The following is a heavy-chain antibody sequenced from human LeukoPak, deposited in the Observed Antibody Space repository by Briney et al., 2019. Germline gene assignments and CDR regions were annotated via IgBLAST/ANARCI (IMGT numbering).Heavy chain of an antibody. V-gene: IGHV4-38-2*02. J-gene: IGHJ4*02. Sequence: SETLSLTCTVSGYSISSGYYWGWIRQPPGKGLEWIGEINHSGSTNYNPSLKSRVTISVDTSKNQFSLKLSSVTAADTAVYYCARHARWRYQLLLREDYFDYWGQGTLVTVSS. CDR1: GYSISSGYY. CDR2: INHSGST. CDR3: ARHARWRYQLLLREDYFDY. D-gene: IGHD2-2*01.